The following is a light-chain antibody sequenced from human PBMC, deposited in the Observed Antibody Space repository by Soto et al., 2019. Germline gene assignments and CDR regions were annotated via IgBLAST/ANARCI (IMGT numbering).Light chain of an antibody. J-gene: IGKJ4*01. CDR2: GAF. CDR1: QSVSYN. V-gene: IGKV3-15*01. CDR3: QQYKNWPPLT. Sequence: EIVMTQSPATLSVSPGETATLSCRASQSVSYNLAWYQQKPGQGPRLLIYGAFSRATGIPARFSGSGSGTEFTFTISSLQSEEFAVYYCQQYKNWPPLTFGGGTKVEIK.